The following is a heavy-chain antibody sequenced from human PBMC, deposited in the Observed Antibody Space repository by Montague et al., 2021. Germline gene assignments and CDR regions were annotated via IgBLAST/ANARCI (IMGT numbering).Heavy chain of an antibody. CDR2: ISYSWST. J-gene: IGHJ3*02. Sequence: SETLSLTCTVSGGSISNYFWTWIRQPPGQGLEWIGFISYSWSTNFNPSLKSRVTISLDTSKNQFSLILSSVTAADTAVYYCARDTTTDGFDIWGQGTMVTVSS. CDR3: ARDTTTDGFDI. CDR1: GGSISNYF. V-gene: IGHV4-59*13. D-gene: IGHD1-1*01.